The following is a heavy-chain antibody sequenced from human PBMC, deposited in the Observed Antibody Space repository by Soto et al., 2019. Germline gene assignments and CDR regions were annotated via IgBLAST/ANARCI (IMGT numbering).Heavy chain of an antibody. CDR3: ARRRKDVYNAWYFDL. D-gene: IGHD1-1*01. J-gene: IGHJ2*01. CDR1: GFSLSTSGVG. Sequence: QITLKESGPTLVKPTQTLTLTCTFSGFSLSTSGVGVGWIRQPPVKALEWLALIYWDDDKRYSPSLKSRLNITKDTSKNHVVLTRTNMDPVDTAPYYCARRRKDVYNAWYFDLWGRGTMVTVAS. CDR2: IYWDDDK. V-gene: IGHV2-5*02.